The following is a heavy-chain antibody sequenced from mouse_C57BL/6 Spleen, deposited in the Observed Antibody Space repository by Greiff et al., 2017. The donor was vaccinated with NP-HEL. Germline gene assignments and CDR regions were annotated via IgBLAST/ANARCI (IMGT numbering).Heavy chain of an antibody. CDR1: GFTFSSYA. Sequence: EVKVVESGAGLVKPGGSLQLSCAASGFTFSSYAMSWVRQTPEKRLEWVAYISSGGDYIYYAAPVKGRFPLSRDNARNTLYLQMSSLKSEDTAMYYCTRVGVSITTGLDYWGQGTTLTVSS. D-gene: IGHD1-2*01. CDR2: ISSGGDYI. CDR3: TRVGVSITTGLDY. J-gene: IGHJ2*01. V-gene: IGHV5-9-1*02.